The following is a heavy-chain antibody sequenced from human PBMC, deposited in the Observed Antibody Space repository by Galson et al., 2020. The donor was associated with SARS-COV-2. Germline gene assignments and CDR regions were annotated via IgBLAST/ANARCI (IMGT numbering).Heavy chain of an antibody. CDR2: FDPEDGET. J-gene: IGHJ6*03. CDR1: GYTLTELS. CDR3: ATLVPPTGTTNYCYYMDV. Sequence: ASVKVYCKVSGYTLTELSMHWVRQAPGKGLEWMGGFDPEDGETIYAQKFQGRVTMTEDTTTDTAYMELSSLRSDDTAVYYCATLVPPTGTTNYCYYMDVWGKGTAVTVS. D-gene: IGHD4-17*01. V-gene: IGHV1-24*01.